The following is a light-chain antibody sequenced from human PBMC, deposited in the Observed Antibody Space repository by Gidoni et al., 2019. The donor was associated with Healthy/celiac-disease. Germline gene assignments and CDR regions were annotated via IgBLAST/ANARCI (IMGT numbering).Light chain of an antibody. V-gene: IGKV1-39*01. Sequence: DIQMTQSPSSLSASVGDRVTITCRASQSISSYLNWYQQKPGKATKLLIYAASSLQSGVPSRFSGSGSGKDFTLTISSLQPEDFATYYCQQSYSTPRTFGQGTKVEIK. CDR2: AAS. J-gene: IGKJ1*01. CDR3: QQSYSTPRT. CDR1: QSISSY.